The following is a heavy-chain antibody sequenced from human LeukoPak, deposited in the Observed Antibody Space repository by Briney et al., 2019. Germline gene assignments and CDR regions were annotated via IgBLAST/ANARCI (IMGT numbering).Heavy chain of an antibody. CDR2: ISYDGSNK. CDR3: ARVGLLWFGELLLGGFDY. J-gene: IGHJ4*02. CDR1: GFTFSSYS. D-gene: IGHD3-10*01. V-gene: IGHV3-30*03. Sequence: PGGSLRLSCAASGFTFSSYSMNWVRQGPGEGLEWVAVISYDGSNKYYADSVKGRFTISRDNSKNTLYLQMNSLRAEDTAVYYCARVGLLWFGELLLGGFDYWGQGTLVTVSS.